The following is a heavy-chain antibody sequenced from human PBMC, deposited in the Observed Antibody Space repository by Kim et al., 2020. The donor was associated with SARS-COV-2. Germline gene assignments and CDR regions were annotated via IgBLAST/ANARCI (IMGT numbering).Heavy chain of an antibody. D-gene: IGHD2-15*01. CDR2: INPNSGGT. CDR3: ARSRSDWYCSGGSCYGY. Sequence: ASVKVSCKASGYTFTGYYMHWVRQAPGQGLEWMGRINPNSGGTNYAQKFQGRVTMTRDTSISTAYMELSRLRSDDTAVYYCARSRSDWYCSGGSCYGYWGQGTLVTVSS. V-gene: IGHV1-2*06. CDR1: GYTFTGYY. J-gene: IGHJ4*02.